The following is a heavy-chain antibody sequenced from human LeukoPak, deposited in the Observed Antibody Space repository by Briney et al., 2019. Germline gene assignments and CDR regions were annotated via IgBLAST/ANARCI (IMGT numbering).Heavy chain of an antibody. D-gene: IGHD4-23*01. CDR3: ARALGGGNSEDAFDI. CDR2: INHSGST. Sequence: PSETLSLTCAVYGGSFSGYYWSWIRQPPGKGLEWIGEINHSGSTNYNPSLKSRVTISVDTSKNQFSLKLSSVTAADTAVYYCARALGGGNSEDAFDIWGQGTMVTVSS. V-gene: IGHV4-34*01. CDR1: GGSFSGYY. J-gene: IGHJ3*02.